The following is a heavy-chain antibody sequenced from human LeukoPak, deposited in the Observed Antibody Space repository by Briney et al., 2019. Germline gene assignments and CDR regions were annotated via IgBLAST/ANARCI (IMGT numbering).Heavy chain of an antibody. D-gene: IGHD5-18*01. CDR3: ARAIRIVDTEYYFDY. J-gene: IGHJ4*02. V-gene: IGHV4-59*01. Sequence: PSETLSLTCTVSGDSISGYYWSWIRQPPGKGLEWIGYIYYSGSTNYNPSLKSRVTISVDTSKNQFSLKLSSVTAADTAVYYCARAIRIVDTEYYFDYWGQGTLVTVSS. CDR1: GDSISGYY. CDR2: IYYSGST.